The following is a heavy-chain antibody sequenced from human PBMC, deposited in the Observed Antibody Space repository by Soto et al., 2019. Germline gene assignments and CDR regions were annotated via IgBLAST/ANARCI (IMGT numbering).Heavy chain of an antibody. V-gene: IGHV1-69*01. Sequence: QVQVVQSGAEVMKPGSSVKVSCKAPGGTFSSYVITWVRQAPGQGLEWMGGIIDIFGTPDYAQKFQGRLTISSDEFTDTVYTELSCLRSEDTAIYYCARDRRSRTSPPGGDYYYYYGLDAWGQGTTVTVSS. CDR3: ARDRRSRTSPPGGDYYYYYGLDA. J-gene: IGHJ6*02. D-gene: IGHD3-16*01. CDR1: GGTFSSYV. CDR2: IIDIFGTP.